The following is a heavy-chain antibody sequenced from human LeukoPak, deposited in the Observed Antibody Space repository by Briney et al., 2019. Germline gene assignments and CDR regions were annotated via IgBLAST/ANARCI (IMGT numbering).Heavy chain of an antibody. CDR3: ARGGEHYYGSGSFLDY. J-gene: IGHJ4*02. Sequence: ASVKVSCKASGYTFTTYGIIWVRQAPGQGLEWIGWMNTYNGKTNYAQKLQDRVTLTTDASTNTAYMELRSLRSDDTAVFYCARGGEHYYGSGSFLDYWGQGTLVTVSS. CDR2: MNTYNGKT. V-gene: IGHV1-18*01. CDR1: GYTFTTYG. D-gene: IGHD3-10*01.